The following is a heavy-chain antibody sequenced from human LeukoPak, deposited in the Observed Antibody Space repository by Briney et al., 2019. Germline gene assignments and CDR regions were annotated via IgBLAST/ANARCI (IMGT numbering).Heavy chain of an antibody. J-gene: IGHJ4*02. V-gene: IGHV3-23*01. D-gene: IGHD5-18*01. CDR3: ARSGYSYGPFDY. Sequence: GGSLRLSCAAYGFTFSNYAMTWVRQAPGKGLEWVSVISGSGGSTYYADSVKGRFTISRDNSKNTLYLQLNSLRAEDTAVYYCARSGYSYGPFDYGGQGTLVTVSA. CDR1: GFTFSNYA. CDR2: ISGSGGST.